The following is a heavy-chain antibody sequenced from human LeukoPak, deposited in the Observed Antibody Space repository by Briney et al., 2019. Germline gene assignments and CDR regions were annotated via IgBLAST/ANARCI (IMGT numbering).Heavy chain of an antibody. V-gene: IGHV1-18*01. CDR1: GYTFTSYG. CDR3: ARNIWFGESADAFDI. Sequence: ASVKVSCKASGYTFTSYGISWVRQAPGKGLEWMGWISGYNGNTNYAQKLQGRVTMTTDTSTSTVYMELRSLRSDDTAVYYCARNIWFGESADAFDIWGQGTMVTVSS. D-gene: IGHD3-10*01. J-gene: IGHJ3*02. CDR2: ISGYNGNT.